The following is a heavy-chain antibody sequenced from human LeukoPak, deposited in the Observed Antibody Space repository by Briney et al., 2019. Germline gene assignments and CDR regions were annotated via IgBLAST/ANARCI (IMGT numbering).Heavy chain of an antibody. D-gene: IGHD4/OR15-4a*01. J-gene: IGHJ6*02. V-gene: IGHV4-34*01. CDR1: GGSFSGYY. CDR3: ARERSVLYYYYGMDV. Sequence: SETLSLTCAVYGGSFSGYYWSWIRQPPGKGLEWIGEINHSGSTNYNPSLKSRVTISVDTSKNQFSLKLNSVTAADTAVYYCARERSVLYYYYGMDVWGQGTTVTVSS. CDR2: INHSGST.